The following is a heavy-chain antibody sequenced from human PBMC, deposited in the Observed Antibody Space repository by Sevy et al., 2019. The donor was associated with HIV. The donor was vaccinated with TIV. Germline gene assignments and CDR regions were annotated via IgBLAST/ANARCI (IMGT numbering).Heavy chain of an antibody. J-gene: IGHJ4*02. Sequence: GGSLRLSCAASGFTFSDAWMSWVRPAPGKGLEWVGRIKSKTDGGTTDYGAPVKGRFTISREDSKNTLFLQMNSLKTEDTAVYYCTGSGYDYYFDYWGQGTLVTVSS. CDR3: TGSGYDYYFDY. CDR2: IKSKTDGGTT. D-gene: IGHD5-12*01. V-gene: IGHV3-15*01. CDR1: GFTFSDAW.